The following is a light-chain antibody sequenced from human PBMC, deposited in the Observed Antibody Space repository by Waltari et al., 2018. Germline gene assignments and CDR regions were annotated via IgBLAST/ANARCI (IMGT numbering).Light chain of an antibody. V-gene: IGKV1-12*01. Sequence: DIQMTQSPSSLSASVGDRVTITCRASQGISRWLACYQQKPGKAPKLLIYRASNLQSGVPSRISGSGSGTDFTLTISSLQPEDFATYYCQQYNSAPPTCGQGTKVEIK. J-gene: IGKJ1*01. CDR2: RAS. CDR1: QGISRW. CDR3: QQYNSAPPT.